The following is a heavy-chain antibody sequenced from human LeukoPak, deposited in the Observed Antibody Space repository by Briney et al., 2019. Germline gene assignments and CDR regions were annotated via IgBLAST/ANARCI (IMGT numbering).Heavy chain of an antibody. D-gene: IGHD5-24*01. CDR3: ATNRDGYNYYLDY. J-gene: IGHJ4*02. CDR2: IYSGGST. V-gene: IGHV3-53*01. Sequence: PGGSLRLSCAASGFTVSSNYMSWVRQAPGKGLEWVSVIYSGGSTYYADSVKGRFTISRDNSKSTLYLQMNSPRAEDTAVYYCATNRDGYNYYLDYWGQGTLVTVSS. CDR1: GFTVSSNY.